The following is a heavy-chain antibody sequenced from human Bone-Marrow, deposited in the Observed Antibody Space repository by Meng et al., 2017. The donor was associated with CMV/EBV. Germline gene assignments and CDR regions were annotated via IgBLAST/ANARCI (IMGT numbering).Heavy chain of an antibody. D-gene: IGHD1-26*01. J-gene: IGHJ3*02. V-gene: IGHV1-18*04. CDR1: GYTFTSYD. CDR3: ARDTVGATLLRLGGFDI. CDR2: ISAYNGNT. Sequence: ASVKVSCKASGYTFTSYDISWVRQAPGQGLEWMGWISAYNGNTNYAQKLQGRVTMTTDTSTSTAYMELRSLRSDDTAVYYCARDTVGATLLRLGGFDIWGQGTMVTVSS.